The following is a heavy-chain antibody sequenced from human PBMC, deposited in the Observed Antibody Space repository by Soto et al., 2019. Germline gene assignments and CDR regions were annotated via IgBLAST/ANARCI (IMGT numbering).Heavy chain of an antibody. J-gene: IGHJ4*02. CDR3: ARYNFGVFFDY. Sequence: SVKQSHTGNVSDVSIRSYYETLIRQPPGKGLEWIGYVYYSGSTNYNPSLKSRVTISVDTSKKQFSLKLSSVTAADTAVYYCARYNFGVFFDYWGQGTLVTGSA. CDR2: VYYSGST. CDR1: DVSIRSYY. V-gene: IGHV4-59*01. D-gene: IGHD3-3*01.